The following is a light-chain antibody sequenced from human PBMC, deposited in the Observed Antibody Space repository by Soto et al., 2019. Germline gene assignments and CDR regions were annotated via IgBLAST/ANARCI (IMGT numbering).Light chain of an antibody. V-gene: IGKV3-20*01. CDR2: VAS. CDR1: QSVSSSY. J-gene: IGKJ2*01. Sequence: EIVLTQSPGTLSLSPGERATLSCRASQSVSSSYLAWYQQKPGQAPRLLIYVASSRATGIPDRCSGSGSGTDFTLTISRLEPEDFAVYYCHQYGTLYTFGQGTKLEIK. CDR3: HQYGTLYT.